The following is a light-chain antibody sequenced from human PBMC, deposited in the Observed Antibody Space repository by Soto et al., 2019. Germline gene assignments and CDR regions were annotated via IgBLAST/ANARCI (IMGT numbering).Light chain of an antibody. CDR3: QQSYSTVWT. CDR1: QSISSY. J-gene: IGKJ1*01. Sequence: DIQMTQSPSSLSASVGDSVTITCRASQSISSYLNWYQQKPGKVPKLLIYAASSLQSGVPSRFSGSGSGTDFTLTISSLQPEDFATYYCQQSYSTVWTFGQGTKVEIK. CDR2: AAS. V-gene: IGKV1-39*01.